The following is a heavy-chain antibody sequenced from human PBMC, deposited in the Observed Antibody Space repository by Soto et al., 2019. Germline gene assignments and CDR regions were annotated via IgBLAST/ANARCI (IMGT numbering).Heavy chain of an antibody. CDR2: IYPGDSHT. Sequence: PXESLKISFKGSGYSFTSYWIGWVRQIPGKGLEWMGIIYPGDSHTRYSPSFQGQVTISADKSISTAYLQWSGLKASDTAMYYCARQGYCSTTACYTVDYWGQGTLVTVSS. V-gene: IGHV5-51*01. CDR1: GYSFTSYW. J-gene: IGHJ4*02. CDR3: ARQGYCSTTACYTVDY. D-gene: IGHD2-2*02.